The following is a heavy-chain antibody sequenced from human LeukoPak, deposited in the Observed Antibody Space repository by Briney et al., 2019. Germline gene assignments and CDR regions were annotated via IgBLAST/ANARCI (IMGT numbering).Heavy chain of an antibody. D-gene: IGHD3-16*02. V-gene: IGHV4-34*01. Sequence: PSETLSLTCAVYGGSFSGYYWSWIRQPPGRGLEWIGEINHSGSTNYNPSLKSRVTISVDTSKNQFSLKLSSVTAADTAVYYCARGGIIMITFGGVIVSREWDAFDIWGQGTMVTVSS. CDR2: INHSGST. CDR3: ARGGIIMITFGGVIVSREWDAFDI. J-gene: IGHJ3*02. CDR1: GGSFSGYY.